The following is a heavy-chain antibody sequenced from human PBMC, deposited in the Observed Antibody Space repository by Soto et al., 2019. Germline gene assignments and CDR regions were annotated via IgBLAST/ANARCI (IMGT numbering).Heavy chain of an antibody. D-gene: IGHD2-2*02. Sequence: ASVKVSCKASGYIYTDFGIRCVREAHEQRLEWVGWIISVNDKTLYSPKSQGRLAITRDTSANTGYMDLYSLRSEDSAVYYCARGRCSCTGNNCYTDIDFWVQGSLVTVS. CDR1: GYIYTDFG. CDR2: IISVNDKT. V-gene: IGHV1-3*01. CDR3: ARGRCSCTGNNCYTDIDF. J-gene: IGHJ4*02.